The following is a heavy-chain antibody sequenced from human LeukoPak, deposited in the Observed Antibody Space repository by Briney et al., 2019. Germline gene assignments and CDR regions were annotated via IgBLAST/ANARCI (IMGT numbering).Heavy chain of an antibody. D-gene: IGHD6-6*01. J-gene: IGHJ1*01. CDR2: IIPIFGTA. V-gene: IGHV1-69*13. CDR3: ARRPEYSSSSGYFQH. Sequence: SVKVSCKASGYTFTSYGISWVRQAPGQGLEWMGGIIPIFGTANYAQKFQGRVTITADESTSTAYMELSSLRSEDTAVYYCARRPEYSSSSGYFQHWGQGTPVTVSS. CDR1: GYTFTSYG.